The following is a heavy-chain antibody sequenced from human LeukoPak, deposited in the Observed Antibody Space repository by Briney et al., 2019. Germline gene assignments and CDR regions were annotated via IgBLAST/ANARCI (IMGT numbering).Heavy chain of an antibody. V-gene: IGHV1-46*01. CDR2: INPSGGST. D-gene: IGHD6-19*01. J-gene: IGHJ5*02. Sequence: ASVKVSCEASGYTFTSYYMHWVRQAPGQWLEWMGIINPSGGSTSYAQKFQGRVTMTRDTSTSTVYMELSSLRSEDTAVYYCARARIAVAGRNWFDPWGQGTLVTVSS. CDR3: ARARIAVAGRNWFDP. CDR1: GYTFTSYY.